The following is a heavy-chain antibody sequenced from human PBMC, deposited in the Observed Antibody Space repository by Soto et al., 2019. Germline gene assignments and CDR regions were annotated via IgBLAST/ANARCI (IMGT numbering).Heavy chain of an antibody. CDR1: GGSIDNSHSL. Sequence: SETLSLTCDVSGGSIDNSHSLWGWVRQPPGRGLEFLGSVYYSGGTYYNPSLKSRVTVSVDTSKNQFSLKLSSVTAADTAVYYCARGRRQQLRVWYFQHWGQGTLVTVSS. CDR2: VYYSGGT. D-gene: IGHD6-13*01. CDR3: ARGRRQQLRVWYFQH. J-gene: IGHJ1*01. V-gene: IGHV4-39*01.